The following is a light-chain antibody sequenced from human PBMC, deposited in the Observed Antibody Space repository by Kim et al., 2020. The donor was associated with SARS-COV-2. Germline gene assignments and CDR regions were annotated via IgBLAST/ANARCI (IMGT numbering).Light chain of an antibody. V-gene: IGKV1-5*03. CDR3: QQYDSYST. J-gene: IGKJ1*01. CDR2: KTS. CDR1: QSVSNW. Sequence: SASVGDRLTITCRASQSVSNWLAWYQQKPGKAPKLLIYKTSTLESGVPSRFSGRGSGTEFSLTISSLQPDDFATYYCQQYDSYSTFGQGTKVDIK.